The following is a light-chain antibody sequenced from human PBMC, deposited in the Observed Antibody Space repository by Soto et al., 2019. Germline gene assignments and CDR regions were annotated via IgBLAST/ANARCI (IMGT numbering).Light chain of an antibody. J-gene: IGKJ1*01. V-gene: IGKV3-15*01. CDR3: QQYDNWPWT. CDR1: QSLSSS. Sequence: TLLPQSPGTLSLSPGERATLFCRASQSLSSSLAWYQQKSGQAPRPIIYGTSRRATGVPVRFSGSGSGTDFTLTISSLQSEDFGVYFCQQYDNWPWTFGQGTKVDIK. CDR2: GTS.